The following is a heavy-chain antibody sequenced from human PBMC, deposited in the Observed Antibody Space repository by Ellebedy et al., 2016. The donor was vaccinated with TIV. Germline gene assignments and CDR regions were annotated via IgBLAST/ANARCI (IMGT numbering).Heavy chain of an antibody. J-gene: IGHJ4*02. CDR1: GFTFSSYG. CDR3: AREYEEYYFDY. Sequence: GESLKISCAASGFTFSSYGMHWVRQAPGKGLEWVAYMWFDGSNKNYADSVKGRLTISRDNSKNTLYLQMNSLRAEDTAVYYCAREYEEYYFDYWGQGTLVTVSS. V-gene: IGHV3-33*01. CDR2: MWFDGSNK. D-gene: IGHD3-10*01.